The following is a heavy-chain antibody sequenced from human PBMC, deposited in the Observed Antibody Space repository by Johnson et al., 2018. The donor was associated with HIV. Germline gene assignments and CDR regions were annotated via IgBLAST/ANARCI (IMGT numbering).Heavy chain of an antibody. J-gene: IGHJ3*02. CDR3: ARDWDWHGTFDI. D-gene: IGHD3/OR15-3a*01. CDR2: IWPDGSNR. CDR1: GLILSGYG. Sequence: QVQLVESGGDVVQPGTSLRLSCEASGLILSGYGLHWVRQAPGKGLEWVAVIWPDGSNRYYADSVKGQFTISRDNSKNTLHLQMNGLRAGDTAVYYCARDWDWHGTFDIWGQGTMVTVSS. V-gene: IGHV3-33*01.